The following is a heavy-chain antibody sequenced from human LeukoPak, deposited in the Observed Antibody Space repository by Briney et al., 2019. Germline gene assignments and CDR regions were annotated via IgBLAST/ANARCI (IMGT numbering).Heavy chain of an antibody. Sequence: ASVEVSCKASGYTCTSYYMHWVRQAPGQGLEWMGIINPSGGSTSYAQKFQGRVTMARDTSTSTVYMELSSLRSEDTAVYYCARDRVTTLPFDYWGQGTLVTVSS. CDR1: GYTCTSYY. V-gene: IGHV1-46*01. CDR2: INPSGGST. D-gene: IGHD2-21*02. CDR3: ARDRVTTLPFDY. J-gene: IGHJ4*02.